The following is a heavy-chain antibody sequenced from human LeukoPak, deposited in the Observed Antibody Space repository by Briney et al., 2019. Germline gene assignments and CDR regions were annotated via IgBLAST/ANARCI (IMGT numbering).Heavy chain of an antibody. Sequence: SETLSLTCAVSGGSISSGDSSWSWIRQPPGKGLEWIGYIYHSGSTYYNPSLKSRVTISVDTSKNQFSLKLSSVTAADTAVYYCARVSYYYDSSGYNQWFDPWGQGTLVTVSS. V-gene: IGHV4-30-2*05. D-gene: IGHD3-22*01. CDR1: GGSISSGDSS. CDR2: IYHSGST. CDR3: ARVSYYYDSSGYNQWFDP. J-gene: IGHJ5*02.